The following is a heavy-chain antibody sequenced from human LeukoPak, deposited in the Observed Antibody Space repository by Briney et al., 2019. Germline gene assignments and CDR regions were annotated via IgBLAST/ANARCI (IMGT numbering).Heavy chain of an antibody. J-gene: IGHJ4*02. CDR2: IYIGGSA. CDR1: GFTVSSNY. D-gene: IGHD5-12*01. CDR3: ARGTLGSGYGYFDY. Sequence: GGSLRLSCAASGFTVSSNYMAWVRQAPGKGLEWVSVIYIGGSAYYADSVKGRFTISRDNSKNTLYPQMNSLRAEDTAVYYCARGTLGSGYGYFDYWGQGTLVTVSS. V-gene: IGHV3-53*01.